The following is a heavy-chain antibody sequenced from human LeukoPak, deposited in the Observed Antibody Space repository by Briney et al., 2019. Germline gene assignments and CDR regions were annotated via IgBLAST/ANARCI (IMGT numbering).Heavy chain of an antibody. CDR3: ARDRGYSYGYDY. V-gene: IGHV3-30*14. D-gene: IGHD5-18*01. CDR1: GFTFSTYA. Sequence: GGSLRLSCAVSGFTFSTYAMHWVRQAPGKGLEWVAVISYDGANKKHADSVKGRFTISRDNSKNTLYLQMNSLRAEDTAVYYCARDRGYSYGYDYWGQGTLVTVSS. J-gene: IGHJ4*02. CDR2: ISYDGANK.